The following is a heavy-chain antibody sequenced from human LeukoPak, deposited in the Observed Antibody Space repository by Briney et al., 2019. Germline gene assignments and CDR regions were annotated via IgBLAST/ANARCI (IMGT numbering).Heavy chain of an antibody. D-gene: IGHD2-2*01. CDR1: GYSFTNYW. V-gene: IGHV5-51*01. J-gene: IGHJ6*03. CDR2: IYPGDSDT. Sequence: GESLKISCKGSGYSFTNYWIGWVRQMLGKGLEWMGIIYPGDSDTRYSPSFQGQVTISADKSISTAYLQWSSLKASDTAMYYCARRGVVPAALYYYYMDVWGKGTTVTVSS. CDR3: ARRGVVPAALYYYYMDV.